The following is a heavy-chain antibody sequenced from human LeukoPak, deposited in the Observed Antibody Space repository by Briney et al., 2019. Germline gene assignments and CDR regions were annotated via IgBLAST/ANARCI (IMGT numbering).Heavy chain of an antibody. CDR1: GYTGTRYG. D-gene: IGHD3-22*01. CDR2: ISAYNGNT. J-gene: IGHJ5*02. Sequence: ASVKVSCKASGYTGTRYGMSWVRQAPGQGLEWMGWISAYNGNTNSAQKLQGSVTMTTHTSTSTAYMELRSLRSDDTAVYYCARSTSYYASSGYYGPWGQGTLVTVSS. CDR3: ARSTSYYASSGYYGP. V-gene: IGHV1-18*01.